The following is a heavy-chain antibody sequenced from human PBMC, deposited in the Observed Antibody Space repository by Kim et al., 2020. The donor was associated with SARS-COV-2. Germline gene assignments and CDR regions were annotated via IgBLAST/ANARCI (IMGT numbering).Heavy chain of an antibody. J-gene: IGHJ6*03. D-gene: IGHD6-13*01. Sequence: LTSRVTLSVDKSKNQFSLKLSSVTAADTAVYYCARVHSSSWYYYYYMDVWGKGTTVTVSS. CDR3: ARVHSSSWYYYYYMDV. V-gene: IGHV4-4*02.